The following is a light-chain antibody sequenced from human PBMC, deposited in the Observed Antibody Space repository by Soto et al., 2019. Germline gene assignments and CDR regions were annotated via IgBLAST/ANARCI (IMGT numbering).Light chain of an antibody. CDR3: SSYTSSSKV. J-gene: IGLJ1*01. CDR1: SSDVGGYNY. CDR2: DVS. V-gene: IGLV2-14*01. Sequence: QSALTQPASVSGSPGQSITISCTGTSSDVGGYNYVSWYQQHPGKAPKLMIYDVSNRPSGVSNRFSGSKSGNTASLTISGLQAEDEADYYCSSYTSSSKVFGTGTKVT.